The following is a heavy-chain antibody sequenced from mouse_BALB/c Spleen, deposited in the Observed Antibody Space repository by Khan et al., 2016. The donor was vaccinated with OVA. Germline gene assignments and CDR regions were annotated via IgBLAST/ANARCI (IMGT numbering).Heavy chain of an antibody. CDR1: GYAFSDFW. D-gene: IGHD1-1*02. V-gene: IGHV1-80*01. Sequence: QVQLQQSGAELVRPGSSVKISCKTSGYAFSDFWMNWVKQRPGQGLEWIGQIYPGDGDIYYNGRFKGNATLTADNSSSTASMQLSSLTSEDPAVYFCARSGYGGFAYWGQGTLVTVSA. J-gene: IGHJ3*01. CDR2: IYPGDGDI. CDR3: ARSGYGGFAY.